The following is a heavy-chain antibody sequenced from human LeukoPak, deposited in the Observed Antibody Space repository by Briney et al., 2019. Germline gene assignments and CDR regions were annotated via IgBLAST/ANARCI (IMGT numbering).Heavy chain of an antibody. J-gene: IGHJ4*02. Sequence: GGSLRLSCAASGFTFSSYSMNWVRQAPGKGLEWVSSISSSSSSYDYEYYADSVKGRFTVSRDNTENSLYLQMNNLRAEDTAVYFCARPRTNDYGGNFDYWGQGTLVTASS. D-gene: IGHD4-23*01. CDR2: ISSSSSSYDYE. CDR1: GFTFSSYS. V-gene: IGHV3-21*01. CDR3: ARPRTNDYGGNFDY.